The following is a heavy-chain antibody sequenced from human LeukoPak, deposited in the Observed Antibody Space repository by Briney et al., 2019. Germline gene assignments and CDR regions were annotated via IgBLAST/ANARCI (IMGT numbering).Heavy chain of an antibody. J-gene: IGHJ4*02. D-gene: IGHD1-26*01. Sequence: PGGSLRLSCAASGFTFDDYGMSWVRQAPGKGLEWVSGINWNGGSTGYADSVKGRFTISRDNAKNSLYLQMNSLRAEDTALYYCARDSGSYYRGVLCYWGQGTLVTVSS. V-gene: IGHV3-20*04. CDR3: ARDSGSYYRGVLCY. CDR2: INWNGGST. CDR1: GFTFDDYG.